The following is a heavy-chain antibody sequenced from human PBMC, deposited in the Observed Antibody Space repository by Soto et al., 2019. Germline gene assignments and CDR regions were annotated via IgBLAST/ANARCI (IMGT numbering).Heavy chain of an antibody. V-gene: IGHV4-59*08. CDR1: GGSIGTYY. Sequence: PSETLSLTCTVSGGSIGTYYWSWIRQPPGKGLEWIGYIYYSGSTCYNPSLKSRVTISVDTSKNQFSLKLSSVTAADTAVYYCATLPPRIVVSLLPIPTWGQGILVTVSS. CDR2: IYYSGST. D-gene: IGHD2-21*01. J-gene: IGHJ5*02. CDR3: ATLPPRIVVSLLPIPT.